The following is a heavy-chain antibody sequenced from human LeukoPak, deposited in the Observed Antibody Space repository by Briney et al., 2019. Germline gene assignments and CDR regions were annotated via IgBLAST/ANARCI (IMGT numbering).Heavy chain of an antibody. CDR1: GFTFSNAW. CDR3: ISGGGTADY. D-gene: IGHD1-1*01. V-gene: IGHV3-15*01. J-gene: IGHJ4*02. Sequence: GGSLRLSCAASGFTFSNAWMSWMGWVRQSPGKGLEWVGLTKIKTDDGTPDYAALVKGRFAISRDDSKNTVYLEMNSLETEDTAVYYCISGGGTADYWGQGTLVSVSS. CDR2: TKIKTDDGTP.